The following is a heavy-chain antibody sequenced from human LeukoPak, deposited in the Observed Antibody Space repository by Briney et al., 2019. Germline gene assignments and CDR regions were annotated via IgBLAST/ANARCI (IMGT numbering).Heavy chain of an antibody. CDR1: RFTLSTYF. Sequence: GRSLRLSCAASRFTLSTYFMHWVRQAPGKGLEWVADIACDGSHTFYVESVKGRFTISRDNSKNTLYLQMNSLRAEDTAVYFCARERQDTILHSGAFDIWGQGTMFTVSS. CDR2: IACDGSHT. J-gene: IGHJ3*02. V-gene: IGHV3-30-3*01. CDR3: ARERQDTILHSGAFDI. D-gene: IGHD2-21*01.